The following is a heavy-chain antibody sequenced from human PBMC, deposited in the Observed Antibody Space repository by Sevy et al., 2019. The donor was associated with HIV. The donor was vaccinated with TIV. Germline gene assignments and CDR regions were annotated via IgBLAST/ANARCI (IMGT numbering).Heavy chain of an antibody. J-gene: IGHJ3*02. D-gene: IGHD1-1*01. CDR3: AKGSKATGSAFDI. V-gene: IGHV3-30*18. CDR1: GFIFSNYG. CDR2: VSYDGSTK. Sequence: GGSLRLSCAASGFIFSNYGMHWVRQAPGKGLAWVAVVSYDGSTKYYTGYVRGRLSIPRDNYKNTVYLQMNRLRVEDTAVYYCAKGSKATGSAFDIWGQGTMVTVSS.